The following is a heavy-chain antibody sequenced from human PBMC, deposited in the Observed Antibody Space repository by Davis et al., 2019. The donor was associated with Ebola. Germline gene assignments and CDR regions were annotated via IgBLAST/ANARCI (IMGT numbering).Heavy chain of an antibody. Sequence: GESLKISCAASGFTFSSYAMSWVRQAPGKGLEWVSAISGSGGSTYYADSVKGRFTISRDNSKNTLYLQMNSLRAEDTAVYYCAKSGQGHITIFGVVITRPFDYWGQGTLVTVSS. J-gene: IGHJ4*02. CDR3: AKSGQGHITIFGVVITRPFDY. D-gene: IGHD3-3*01. CDR1: GFTFSSYA. V-gene: IGHV3-23*01. CDR2: ISGSGGST.